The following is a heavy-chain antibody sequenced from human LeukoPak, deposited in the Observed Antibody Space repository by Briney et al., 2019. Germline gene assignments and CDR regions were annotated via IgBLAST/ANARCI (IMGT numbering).Heavy chain of an antibody. V-gene: IGHV4-34*01. Sequence: PSETLSLTCAVYGGSFSGYYWSWIRQPPGKGLEWIGEINHRGSTDYNPSLKSRVTISVDTSKNQFSLKLSSVTAADTAVYYCARREVYSYGYKEAFDYWGQGTLVTVSS. CDR3: ARREVYSYGYKEAFDY. D-gene: IGHD5-18*01. CDR2: INHRGST. J-gene: IGHJ4*02. CDR1: GGSFSGYY.